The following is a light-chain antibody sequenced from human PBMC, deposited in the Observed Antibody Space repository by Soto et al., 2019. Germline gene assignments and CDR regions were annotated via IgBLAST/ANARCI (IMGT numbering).Light chain of an antibody. J-gene: IGKJ1*01. CDR2: DAS. V-gene: IGKV1-5*01. Sequence: DIQLTQSPSTLSASVGERVTITCRASQTVNTWLAWYQHKPGKAPKLLIYDASVLETGVPSRFSGSGSGTEFTLTITSLQPDDFATYYCQQYNSYPWTFGQGTKVDIK. CDR3: QQYNSYPWT. CDR1: QTVNTW.